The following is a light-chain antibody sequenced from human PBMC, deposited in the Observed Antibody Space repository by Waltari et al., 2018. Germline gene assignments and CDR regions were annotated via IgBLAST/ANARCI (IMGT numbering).Light chain of an antibody. Sequence: QSALTQPASVSGSPGQSITISCTGTSSDVGSYNLVSWYQHHTGKAPKLMIYEGSKRPSGVSNRFSCSKSGNTASLTISGLQAEDEADYYCCSYAGSNTWVFGEGTKLTVL. CDR2: EGS. V-gene: IGLV2-23*01. J-gene: IGLJ3*02. CDR1: SSDVGSYNL. CDR3: CSYAGSNTWV.